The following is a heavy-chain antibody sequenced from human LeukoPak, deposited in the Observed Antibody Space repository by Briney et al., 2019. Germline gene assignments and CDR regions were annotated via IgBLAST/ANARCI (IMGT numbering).Heavy chain of an antibody. CDR1: GFTFSSYG. V-gene: IGHV3-33*01. CDR2: IWYDRSNK. J-gene: IGHJ4*02. Sequence: PGGSLGLSCAASGFTFSSYGMHWVRQAPGKGLEWVAVIWYDRSNKYYADSVKGRFTISRDNSKNTLYLQMNSLRAEDTAVYYCARDPPYCTNGVCYESDYWGQGTLVTVSS. CDR3: ARDPPYCTNGVCYESDY. D-gene: IGHD2-8*01.